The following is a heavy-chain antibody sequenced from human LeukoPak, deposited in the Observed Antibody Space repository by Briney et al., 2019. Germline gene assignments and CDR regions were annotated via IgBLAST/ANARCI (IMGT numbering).Heavy chain of an antibody. CDR2: ISSSSTI. D-gene: IGHD3-10*01. CDR1: GFTFSSYS. CDR3: ARGHGSGSYYPDY. J-gene: IGHJ4*02. Sequence: PGGSLRLSCAASGFTFSSYSMNWVRQAPGKGLEWVSYISSSSTIYYADSVKGRFTISRDNAKNSLYPQMNSLRAEDTAVYYCARGHGSGSYYPDYWGQGTLVTVSS. V-gene: IGHV3-48*01.